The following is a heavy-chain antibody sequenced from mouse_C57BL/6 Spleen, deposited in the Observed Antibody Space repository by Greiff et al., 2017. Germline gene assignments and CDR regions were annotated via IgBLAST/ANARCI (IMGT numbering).Heavy chain of an antibody. V-gene: IGHV1-50*01. CDR1: GYTFTSYW. Sequence: QVQLQQPGAELVKPGASVKLSCKASGYTFTSYWMQWVEQRPGQGLEWIGEIDPSDSYTNYNQKFKGKATLTVDTSSSTAYMQLSSLTSDDSAVYYCARPYYGSSYGAMDYWGQGTSVTVSS. D-gene: IGHD1-1*01. CDR3: ARPYYGSSYGAMDY. CDR2: IDPSDSYT. J-gene: IGHJ4*01.